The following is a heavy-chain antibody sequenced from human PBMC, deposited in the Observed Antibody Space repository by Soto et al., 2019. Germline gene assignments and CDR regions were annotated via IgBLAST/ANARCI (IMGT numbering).Heavy chain of an antibody. V-gene: IGHV3-21*01. J-gene: IGHJ6*02. Sequence: EVQLVESGGGLVKPGGSLRLSCAASGYTFNTYTMNWFRQAPGKGLEWVSSIRSRSINIYYADSVTGRFTISRDNARNSLYLQMNSLRAEDTAVYYCAREEVSRPNTYHGLDVWGQGTTVTVSS. CDR1: GYTFNTYT. CDR3: AREEVSRPNTYHGLDV. CDR2: IRSRSINI.